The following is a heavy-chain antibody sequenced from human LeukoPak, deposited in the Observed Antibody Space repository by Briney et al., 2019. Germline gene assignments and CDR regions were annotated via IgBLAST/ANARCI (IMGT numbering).Heavy chain of an antibody. Sequence: GGSLRLSCAASGFTFSSYAMSWVRQAPGKGLEWVSYISSSGSTIYYADSVKGRFTMSRDNAKNSLYLQMNSLRAEDTALYYCAKVVSHGGNDFWGQGTLVTVSS. CDR2: ISSSGSTI. D-gene: IGHD4-23*01. J-gene: IGHJ4*02. CDR3: AKVVSHGGNDF. V-gene: IGHV3-48*04. CDR1: GFTFSSYA.